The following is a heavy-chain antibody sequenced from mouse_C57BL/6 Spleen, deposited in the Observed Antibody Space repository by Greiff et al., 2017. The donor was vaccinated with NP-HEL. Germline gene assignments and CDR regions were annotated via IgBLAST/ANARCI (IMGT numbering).Heavy chain of an antibody. J-gene: IGHJ3*01. D-gene: IGHD1-1*01. V-gene: IGHV5-17*01. CDR3: AREGFYSWFAY. Sequence: EVQLVESGGGLVKPGGSLKLSCAASGFTFSDYGMHWVRQAPEKGLEWVAYISSGSSTIYYADTVKGRFTISRDNAKNTLFLQMTSLRSEDTAMYYCAREGFYSWFAYWGQGTLVTVSA. CDR2: ISSGSSTI. CDR1: GFTFSDYG.